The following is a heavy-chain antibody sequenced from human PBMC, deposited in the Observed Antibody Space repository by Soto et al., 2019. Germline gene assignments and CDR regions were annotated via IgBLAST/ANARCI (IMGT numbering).Heavy chain of an antibody. CDR1: VFSFASFA. V-gene: IGHV3-23*01. J-gene: IGHJ4*02. CDR3: AKWSYLDY. CDR2: ISGSDGKT. D-gene: IGHD3-3*01. Sequence: PGWSLRLSCTTSVFSFASFAMTWVRQAPGKGLEWVATISGSDGKTYYADSVKGRFSISRDTSRNTLYLQMNSLRADDTAIYYCAKWSYLDYWGQGTRVTVSS.